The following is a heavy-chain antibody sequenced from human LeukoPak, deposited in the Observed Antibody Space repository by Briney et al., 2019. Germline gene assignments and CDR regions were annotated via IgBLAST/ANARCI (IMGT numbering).Heavy chain of an antibody. D-gene: IGHD5-12*01. J-gene: IGHJ4*02. V-gene: IGHV3-66*01. CDR3: ARDPIRGYSGYDGVVDY. CDR1: GFTFSSNY. CDR2: IYSGGST. Sequence: GGSLRLSCAASGFTFSSNYMSWVRQAPGKGLEWVSVIYSGGSTYYADSVKGRFTISRDNSKNTLYLQMNSLRAEDTAVYYCARDPIRGYSGYDGVVDYWGQGTLVTVSS.